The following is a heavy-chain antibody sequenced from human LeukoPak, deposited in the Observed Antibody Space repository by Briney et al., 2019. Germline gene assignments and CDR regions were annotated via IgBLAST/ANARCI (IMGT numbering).Heavy chain of an antibody. CDR1: GGTFSSYA. CDR2: IIPIFGTA. CDR3: ARVPRSGPFTLVVIAVDY. Sequence: GASVKVSCKASGGTFSSYAISWVRQAPGQGLEWMGGIIPIFGTANYAQKFQGRVTITADESTSTAYMELSSLRSEDTAVYYCARVPRSGPFTLVVIAVDYWGQGTLVTVSS. V-gene: IGHV1-69*13. J-gene: IGHJ4*02. D-gene: IGHD3-22*01.